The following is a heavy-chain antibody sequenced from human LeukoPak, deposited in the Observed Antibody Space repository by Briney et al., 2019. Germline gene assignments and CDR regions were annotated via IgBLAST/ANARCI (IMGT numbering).Heavy chain of an antibody. Sequence: ASVTVSCMACGYTFNEYYIHWVRQAAGQDLNWMEWVNPDICATKYAQKFQGRVTMTRDTSIVTAYMELARLGSDDTAVYYCAVNQVDGTGIFDPWGQGTLVTVSS. CDR1: GYTFNEYY. CDR2: VNPDICAT. V-gene: IGHV1-2*02. CDR3: AVNQVDGTGIFDP. J-gene: IGHJ5*02. D-gene: IGHD1-14*01.